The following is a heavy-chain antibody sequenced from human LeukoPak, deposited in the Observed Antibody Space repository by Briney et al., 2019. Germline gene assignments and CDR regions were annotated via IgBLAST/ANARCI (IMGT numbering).Heavy chain of an antibody. CDR3: ARGGGSYNWNSNFDY. D-gene: IGHD1-7*01. Sequence: PGGSLRLSCAASGFTVSSHYMTWVRQAPGKGLEWVSVLYSGGNTYYADSVKGRFTISRDNSKNTVSLQMNGLRAEDTTLYYCARGGGSYNWNSNFDYWGQGTLVTVSS. CDR2: LYSGGNT. V-gene: IGHV3-66*02. J-gene: IGHJ4*02. CDR1: GFTVSSHY.